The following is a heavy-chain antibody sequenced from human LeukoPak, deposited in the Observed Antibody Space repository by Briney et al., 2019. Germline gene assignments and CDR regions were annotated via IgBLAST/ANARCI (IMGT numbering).Heavy chain of an antibody. Sequence: PSETLSLTCTVSGGSISSSSYYWGWIRQPPGKGLEWIGSIYYSGSTYYNPSLKSRVTISVDTSKNQISLKLSSVTAADTAAYYCARGAKYSYYYYMDVWGKGTTVTVSS. J-gene: IGHJ6*03. CDR1: GGSISSSSYY. V-gene: IGHV4-39*01. CDR2: IYYSGST. D-gene: IGHD4/OR15-4a*01. CDR3: ARGAKYSYYYYMDV.